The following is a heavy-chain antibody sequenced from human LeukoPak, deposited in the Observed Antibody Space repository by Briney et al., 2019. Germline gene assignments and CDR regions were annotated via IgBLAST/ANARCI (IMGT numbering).Heavy chain of an antibody. CDR1: GYTLTESS. CDR2: FDPEDGET. Sequence: ASVKVSCKVSGYTLTESSMHWVRQAPGKGLEWMGGFDPEDGETIYAQKFQGRVTMTEDTPTDTAYMELSSLRSEDTAVYYCATEFVDTAAFDIWGQGTMVTVSS. CDR3: ATEFVDTAAFDI. V-gene: IGHV1-24*01. J-gene: IGHJ3*02. D-gene: IGHD5-18*01.